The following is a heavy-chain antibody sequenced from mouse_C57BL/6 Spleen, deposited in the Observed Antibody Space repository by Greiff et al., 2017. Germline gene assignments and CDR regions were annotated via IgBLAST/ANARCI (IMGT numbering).Heavy chain of an antibody. Sequence: QVQLQQSGTELVKPGASVKLSCKASGYTFTSYWMHWVKQRPGQGLEWIGNINPGNGGTNYNEKFKSKATLTVDKSSSAAYMQLSSLTSEDSAVYYCARMRDYDGDYFDYWGQGTTLTVSS. D-gene: IGHD2-4*01. V-gene: IGHV1-53*01. J-gene: IGHJ2*01. CDR2: INPGNGGT. CDR3: ARMRDYDGDYFDY. CDR1: GYTFTSYW.